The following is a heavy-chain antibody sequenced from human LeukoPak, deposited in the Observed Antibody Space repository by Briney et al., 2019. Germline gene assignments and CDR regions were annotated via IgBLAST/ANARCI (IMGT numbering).Heavy chain of an antibody. D-gene: IGHD3-3*01. J-gene: IGHJ4*02. V-gene: IGHV3-7*05. Sequence: GGSLRLSCAASGFSFSRYWMSWVRQAPGKGLEWVANIKQDGGEKYYVDSVKGRFTISRDNAKNSLSLQMNSLRAEDTAVYYCAREGEFAIFGAADSWGQGTLVTVSS. CDR3: AREGEFAIFGAADS. CDR2: IKQDGGEK. CDR1: GFSFSRYW.